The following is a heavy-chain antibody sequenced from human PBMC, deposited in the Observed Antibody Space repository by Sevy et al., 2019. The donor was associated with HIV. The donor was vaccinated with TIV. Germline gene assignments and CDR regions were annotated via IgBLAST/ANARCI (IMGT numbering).Heavy chain of an antibody. Sequence: GGSLRLSCTASGFTFGDYAMSWFRQAPGKGLEWVGFIRSKAYGGTTEYAASVKRRFTISRDDSKSIAYLQMNSLKTEDTAVYYCTRGPLGSFYYYYGMDVWGQGTTVTVSS. V-gene: IGHV3-49*03. CDR2: IRSKAYGGTT. CDR3: TRGPLGSFYYYYGMDV. J-gene: IGHJ6*02. CDR1: GFTFGDYA. D-gene: IGHD3-16*01.